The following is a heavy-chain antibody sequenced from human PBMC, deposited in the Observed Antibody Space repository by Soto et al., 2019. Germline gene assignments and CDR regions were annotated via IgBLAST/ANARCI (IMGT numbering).Heavy chain of an antibody. J-gene: IGHJ4*02. CDR1: GGSISSGGYY. Sequence: QVQLQESGPGLVKPSQTLSLTCTVSGGSISSGGYYWSWIRQHPGKGLEWIGYIYYSGSTYYNPSLKRXXTXSXXTSKNQFSLKLSSVTAADTAVYYCARDRSVGLFDYWGQGTLVTVSS. CDR3: ARDRSVGLFDY. D-gene: IGHD1-26*01. CDR2: IYYSGST. V-gene: IGHV4-31*03.